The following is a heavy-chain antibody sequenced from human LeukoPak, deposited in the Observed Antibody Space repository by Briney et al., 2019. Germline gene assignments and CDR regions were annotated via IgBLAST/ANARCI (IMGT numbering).Heavy chain of an antibody. CDR2: IYPGDSDT. D-gene: IGHD3-22*01. V-gene: IGHV5-51*01. J-gene: IGHJ4*02. CDR1: GYSFTSYW. CDR3: ARLGGYYYDSSGSYFDY. Sequence: GESLKISCKGSGYSFTSYWIGWVRQMPGKGLEWMGIIYPGDSDTRYSPSFQGQVTISADKSISTAYLQWSSLKASDTAMYYCARLGGYYYDSSGSYFDYWGQGTLVTVSS.